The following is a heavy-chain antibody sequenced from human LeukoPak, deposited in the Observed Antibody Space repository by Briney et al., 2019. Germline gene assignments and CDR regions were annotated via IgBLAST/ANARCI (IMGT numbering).Heavy chain of an antibody. CDR3: AKDLFRNFLLGTYRASAS. CDR2: LRYDGTNK. D-gene: IGHD1-7*01. Sequence: GGSLRLSCAASGFTVDESGMHWVRQAPGKGLEWVAFLRYDGTNKYFLESVKGRFSISRDNSRNTLFLQMNGLTAEDTGVYYCAKDLFRNFLLGTYRASASWGQGTLVTVSS. J-gene: IGHJ5*02. V-gene: IGHV3-30*02. CDR1: GFTVDESG.